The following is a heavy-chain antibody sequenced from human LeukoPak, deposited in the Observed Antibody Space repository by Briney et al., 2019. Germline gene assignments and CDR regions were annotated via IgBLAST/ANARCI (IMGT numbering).Heavy chain of an antibody. CDR3: ARRDSSGYLLHDY. J-gene: IGHJ4*02. D-gene: IGHD3-22*01. Sequence: ASVKVSCKASGYTFTSYYMHWVRQAPGQGLEWMGIINPSGGGTSYAQKFQGRVTMTRDTSTSTVYMELSSLRSEDTAVYYCARRDSSGYLLHDYWAREPWSPSPQ. CDR2: INPSGGGT. CDR1: GYTFTSYY. V-gene: IGHV1-46*01.